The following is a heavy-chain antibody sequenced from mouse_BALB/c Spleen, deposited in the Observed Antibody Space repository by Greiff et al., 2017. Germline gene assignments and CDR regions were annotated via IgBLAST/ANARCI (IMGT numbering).Heavy chain of an antibody. Sequence: EVHLVESGPGLVKPSQSLSLTCSVTGYSITSGYYWNWIRQFPGNKLEWMGYISYDGSNNYNPSLKNRISITRDTSKNQFFLKLNSVTTEDTATYYCARGYRYVAMDYWGQGTSVTVSS. CDR3: ARGYRYVAMDY. CDR2: ISYDGSN. J-gene: IGHJ4*01. CDR1: GYSITSGYY. D-gene: IGHD2-14*01. V-gene: IGHV3-6*02.